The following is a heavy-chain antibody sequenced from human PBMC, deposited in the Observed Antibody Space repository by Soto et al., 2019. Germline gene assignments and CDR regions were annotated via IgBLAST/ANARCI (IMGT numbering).Heavy chain of an antibody. J-gene: IGHJ5*02. CDR2: IKQVGSEK. V-gene: IGHV3-7*03. D-gene: IGHD2-15*01. CDR3: AREGYCSGGSCPNWFDP. CDR1: GFTFSSYW. Sequence: GGSLRLSCAASGFTFSSYWMSWVRQAPGKGLEWVANIKQVGSEKYYVDSVKGRFTISRDNAKNSLYLQMSSLRAEDTAVYYCAREGYCSGGSCPNWFDPWGQGTLVTVSS.